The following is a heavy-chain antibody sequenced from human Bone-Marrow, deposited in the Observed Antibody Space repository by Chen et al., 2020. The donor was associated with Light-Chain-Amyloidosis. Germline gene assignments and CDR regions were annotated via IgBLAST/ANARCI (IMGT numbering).Heavy chain of an antibody. Sequence: QVQLVQSGAEVKKPGASVKVSCKASGYTFTGYYMHWVRQAPGQGLEWMGWINPNSGGTNYAQKFQGRVTMTRDTSISTAYMELSRLRSDDTAVYYCARETSITMIVVPQDYFDYWGQGTLVTVSS. CDR2: INPNSGGT. J-gene: IGHJ4*02. CDR3: ARETSITMIVVPQDYFDY. CDR1: GYTFTGYY. D-gene: IGHD3-22*01. V-gene: IGHV1-2*02.